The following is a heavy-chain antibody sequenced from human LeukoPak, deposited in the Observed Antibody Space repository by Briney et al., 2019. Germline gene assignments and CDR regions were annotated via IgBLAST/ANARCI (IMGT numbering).Heavy chain of an antibody. CDR2: ISGSGGST. CDR1: GFTFSSYA. CDR3: AKDQAYSYGLDAFDI. D-gene: IGHD5-18*01. J-gene: IGHJ3*02. Sequence: GGARRLSCAASGFTFSSYAMSWVRQAPGKGLEWVSAISGSGGSTYYADSVKGRFTISRDNSKNTLYLQMNSLRAEDTAVYYCAKDQAYSYGLDAFDIWGQGTMVTVSS. V-gene: IGHV3-23*01.